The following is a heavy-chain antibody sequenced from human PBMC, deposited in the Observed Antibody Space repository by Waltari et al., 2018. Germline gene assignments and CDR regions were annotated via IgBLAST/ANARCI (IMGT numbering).Heavy chain of an antibody. J-gene: IGHJ6*02. CDR2: IYTSGST. CDR1: DSSLRDYY. V-gene: IGHV4-4*07. Sequence: QVQLQESGPGLLKPSETLSLTCNVSDSSLRDYYWSWIRQPAGKGLEWIGRIYTSGSTNYNPSFKSRVTMSVDTSKSQFSLRLTSVTAADTGVYYCAGNGFGDLYGMDVWGQGTTVTVSS. D-gene: IGHD4-17*01. CDR3: AGNGFGDLYGMDV.